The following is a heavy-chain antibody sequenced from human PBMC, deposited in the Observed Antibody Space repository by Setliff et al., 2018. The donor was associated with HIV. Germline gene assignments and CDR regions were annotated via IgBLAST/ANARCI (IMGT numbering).Heavy chain of an antibody. D-gene: IGHD6-13*01. CDR2: IYTSGNT. Sequence: KASETLSLTCTVSGGSISSGSHYWSWIRQPAGKGLEWIGHIYTSGNTNYNPSLKSRVTISIDTSKNQFSLRLNSVTAADTAVYHCARAEGETPFSSSWYTGTNPSVHMDVWGKGTTVTVSS. V-gene: IGHV4-61*09. CDR1: GGSISSGSHY. CDR3: ARAEGETPFSSSWYTGTNPSVHMDV. J-gene: IGHJ6*03.